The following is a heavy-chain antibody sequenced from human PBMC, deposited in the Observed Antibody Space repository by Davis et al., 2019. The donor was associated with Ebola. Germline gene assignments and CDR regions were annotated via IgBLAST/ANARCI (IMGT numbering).Heavy chain of an antibody. CDR2: IYYSGST. CDR1: GGSISSSSYY. J-gene: IGHJ4*02. V-gene: IGHV4-39*07. CDR3: ARESRGYSYGYDY. Sequence: PSETLSLTCTVSGGSISSSSYYWGWIRQPPRKGLEWIGSIYYSGSTYYNPSLKSRVTISVDTSKNQFSLKLSSVTAADTAVYYCARESRGYSYGYDYWGQGTLVTVSS. D-gene: IGHD5-18*01.